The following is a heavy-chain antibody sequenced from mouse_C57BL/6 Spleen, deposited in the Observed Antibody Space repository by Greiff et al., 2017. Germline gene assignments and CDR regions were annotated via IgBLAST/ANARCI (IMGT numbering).Heavy chain of an antibody. D-gene: IGHD1-1*01. CDR2: ILPGSGST. V-gene: IGHV1-9*01. CDR1: GYTFTGYW. Sequence: VQLQQSGAELMKPGASVRLSCKATGYTFTGYWIEWVKQRPGHGLEWIGEILPGSGSTNYNEKFKGKATFTAYTSSNTAYMQLRSLTTEDAAIYYCARITTVGPLVFDVWGTGTTVTVSS. CDR3: ARITTVGPLVFDV. J-gene: IGHJ1*03.